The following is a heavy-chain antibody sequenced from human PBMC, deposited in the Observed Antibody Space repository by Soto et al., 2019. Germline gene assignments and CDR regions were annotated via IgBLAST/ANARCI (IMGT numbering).Heavy chain of an antibody. D-gene: IGHD5-12*01. CDR1: GGTFSSYA. J-gene: IGHJ6*02. V-gene: IGHV1-69*13. Sequence: ASVKVSCKASGGTFSSYAISWVRQAPGQGLEWMGGIIPIFGTANYAQKFQGRVTITADESTSTAYMELSSLRSEDTAVYYCARDPLNIVATISYYYGMDVWGQGTTVTVSS. CDR3: ARDPLNIVATISYYYGMDV. CDR2: IIPIFGTA.